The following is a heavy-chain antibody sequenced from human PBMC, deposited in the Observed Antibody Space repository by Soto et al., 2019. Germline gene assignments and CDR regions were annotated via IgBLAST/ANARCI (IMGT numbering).Heavy chain of an antibody. CDR3: ARDCVDTMMGDGYYYYGMDV. Sequence: GGSLRLSCAASGFTFSSYAMSWVRQAPGKGLEWVSAISGSGGSTYYADSVKGRFTISRDNSKNTLYLQMNSLRAEDTAVYYCARDCVDTMMGDGYYYYGMDVWGQGTTVTVSS. CDR2: ISGSGGST. CDR1: GFTFSSYA. V-gene: IGHV3-23*01. J-gene: IGHJ6*02. D-gene: IGHD3-22*01.